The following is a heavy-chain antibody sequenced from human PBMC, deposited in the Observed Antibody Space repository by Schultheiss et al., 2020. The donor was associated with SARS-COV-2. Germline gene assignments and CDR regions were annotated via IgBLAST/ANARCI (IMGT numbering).Heavy chain of an antibody. V-gene: IGHV3-23*01. CDR2: ISRSGGST. J-gene: IGHJ6*02. D-gene: IGHD4-11*01. CDR1: GYTFSSES. Sequence: GGSLRLSCAASGYTFSSESINWVRQAPGKGLEWVTTISRSGGSTYYADSVKGRFTISRDNSKNTLYLQMNSLRAEDTAVYYCAGLTTANYYYGMDVWGQGTTVTVSS. CDR3: AGLTTANYYYGMDV.